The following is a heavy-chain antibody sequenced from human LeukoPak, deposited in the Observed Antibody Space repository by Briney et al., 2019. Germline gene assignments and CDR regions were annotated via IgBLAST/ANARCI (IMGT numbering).Heavy chain of an antibody. D-gene: IGHD3-22*01. CDR3: ARDGGSSGYHDALDI. J-gene: IGHJ3*02. V-gene: IGHV3-33*01. CDR2: TWYDGRNK. CDR1: GFTFSSYG. Sequence: PGRSLRLSCAASGFTFSSYGMHWVRQAPGRGLEWVALTWYDGRNKYYADSVKGRFTISRDNSKNTLSLQLNSLRDEDTAVYYCARDGGSSGYHDALDIWGQGTMVTVSA.